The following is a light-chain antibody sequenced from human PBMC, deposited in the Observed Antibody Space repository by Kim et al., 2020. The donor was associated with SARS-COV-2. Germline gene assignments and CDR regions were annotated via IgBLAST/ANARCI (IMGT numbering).Light chain of an antibody. Sequence: QSALTQPASVSGSPGQSITISCTGTSSDVGAYNFVSWSQQHPGQAPKLVIYDVSERPSGVSSRFSGSKSGNTASLTISGLRAEDEADYYCTSYTNVYTYVFGSGTKVTVL. CDR2: DVS. CDR3: TSYTNVYTYV. CDR1: SSDVGAYNF. V-gene: IGLV2-14*01. J-gene: IGLJ1*01.